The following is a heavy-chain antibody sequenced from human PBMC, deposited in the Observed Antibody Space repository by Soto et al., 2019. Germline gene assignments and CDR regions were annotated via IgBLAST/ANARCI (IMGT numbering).Heavy chain of an antibody. CDR3: AKDQSNSNPLYYFDF. Sequence: GGSLRLSCAASGFAFSIYAMTWVRQSPGKGLEWVSSMSRTGDNTYYADSVKGRFTISRDNSKNTLYLQMNSLRAEDTAIYYCAKDQSNSNPLYYFDFWGPGTLVTVSS. CDR1: GFAFSIYA. D-gene: IGHD3-22*01. V-gene: IGHV3-23*01. J-gene: IGHJ4*02. CDR2: MSRTGDNT.